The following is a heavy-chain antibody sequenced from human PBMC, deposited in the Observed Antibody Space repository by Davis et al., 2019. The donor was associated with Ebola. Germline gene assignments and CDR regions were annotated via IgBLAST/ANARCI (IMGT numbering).Heavy chain of an antibody. V-gene: IGHV3-30*02. CDR3: AKDYYDSSGRYFDY. Sequence: GGSLRLSCAASGFTFSSYGMHWVRQAPGKGLEWVAFIRYDGSNKYYADSVKGRFTISRDNSKNTLYLQMNSLRAEDTAVYYCAKDYYDSSGRYFDYWGQGTLVTVSS. J-gene: IGHJ4*02. CDR2: IRYDGSNK. D-gene: IGHD3-22*01. CDR1: GFTFSSYG.